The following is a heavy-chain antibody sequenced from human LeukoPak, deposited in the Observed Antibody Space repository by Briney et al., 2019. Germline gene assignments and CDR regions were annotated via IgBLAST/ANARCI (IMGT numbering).Heavy chain of an antibody. D-gene: IGHD3-22*01. J-gene: IGHJ4*02. CDR3: AKSSADYFYDSSGYYVDFDY. V-gene: IGHV3-23*01. Sequence: GGSLRLSCAVSGFTFRLYAMTWVRQAPGKGLEWVSTISGCGDYIYYADSVKGRFTISRDNSKNTLYVQMNSLRAEDTAVYYCAKSSADYFYDSSGYYVDFDYWGQGTLVTVSS. CDR1: GFTFRLYA. CDR2: ISGCGDYI.